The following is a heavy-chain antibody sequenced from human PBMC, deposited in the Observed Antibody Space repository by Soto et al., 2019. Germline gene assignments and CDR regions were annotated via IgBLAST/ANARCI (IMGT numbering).Heavy chain of an antibody. V-gene: IGHV3-33*01. CDR2: IWYDGSNK. CDR1: GFTFSSYG. Sequence: QVQLVESGGGVVQPGRSLRLSCAASGFTFSSYGMHWVRQAPGKGLGWVAVIWYDGSNKYYADSVKGRFTTSRDNSKNTLYLQMNSLRAEDTAVYYCARGGLTDYFDYWGQGTLVTVSS. D-gene: IGHD2-21*02. J-gene: IGHJ4*02. CDR3: ARGGLTDYFDY.